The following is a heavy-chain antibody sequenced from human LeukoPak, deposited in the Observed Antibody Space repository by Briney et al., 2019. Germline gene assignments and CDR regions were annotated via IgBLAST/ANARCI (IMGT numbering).Heavy chain of an antibody. CDR1: GFTFSTFS. V-gene: IGHV3-21*04. CDR2: ISSSSGYT. J-gene: IGHJ1*01. CDR3: ATSFWGSSTGSGGVRVGD. D-gene: IGHD2-2*01. Sequence: PGGSLRLSCAASGFTFSTFSMNWVRQAPGGGLEWGSGISSSSGYTYYADSVKGRFTISRDNAKNTLYLQMNSLRAEDTAVYYCATSFWGSSTGSGGVRVGDWGPGTPVTVSS.